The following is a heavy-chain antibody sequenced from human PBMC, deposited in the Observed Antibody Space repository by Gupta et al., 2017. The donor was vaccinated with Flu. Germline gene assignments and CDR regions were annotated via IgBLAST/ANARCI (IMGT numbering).Heavy chain of an antibody. V-gene: IGHV3-7*01. Sequence: EVQLVESGGGLVERGGSLRLSCVASGFTFSNLWMSWVREDPGKGLEWVANIKGDGSQRFYLDSVKGRFTMSRDNAKNSLYLEMNSVRVEDTALYYCLRDFQGFWGQGTLVTVSS. CDR3: LRDFQGF. J-gene: IGHJ4*02. CDR2: IKGDGSQR. CDR1: GFTFSNLW.